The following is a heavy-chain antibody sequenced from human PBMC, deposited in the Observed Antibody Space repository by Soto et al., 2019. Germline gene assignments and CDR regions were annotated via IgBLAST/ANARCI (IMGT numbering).Heavy chain of an antibody. CDR3: AKELDISVAVYDY. V-gene: IGHV3-30*18. CDR2: ISYDGSNK. Sequence: QVQLVESGGGVVQPGRSLRLSCAASGFTFSSYGMHWVRQAPGKGLEWVAVISYDGSNKYYADSVKGRFTISRDNSKNALYLQMNSLRAEDTDVYYCAKELDISVAVYDYWCQGPLVTVSS. CDR1: GFTFSSYG. D-gene: IGHD6-19*01. J-gene: IGHJ4*02.